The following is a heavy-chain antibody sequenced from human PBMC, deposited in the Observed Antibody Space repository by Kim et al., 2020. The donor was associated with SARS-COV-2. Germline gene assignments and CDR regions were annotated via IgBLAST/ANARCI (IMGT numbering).Heavy chain of an antibody. V-gene: IGHV4-31*02. CDR3: ARGNYYDSSGYYVLDY. D-gene: IGHD3-22*01. Sequence: SLKSRVTISVDTSKNQFSLKLSSVTAADTAVYYCARGNYYDSSGYYVLDYWGQGTLVTVSS. J-gene: IGHJ4*02.